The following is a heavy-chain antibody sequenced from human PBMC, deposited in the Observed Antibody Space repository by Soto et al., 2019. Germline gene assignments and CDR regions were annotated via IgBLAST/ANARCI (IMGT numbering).Heavy chain of an antibody. CDR2: ISPMFGAA. V-gene: IGHV1-69*19. J-gene: IGHJ4*02. CDR1: GGTFNTYA. D-gene: IGHD3-10*01. CDR3: AREVQVHTPAFVY. Sequence: QVQLVQSGAEMKKPGSSVKVSCQSSGGTFNTYAMNWVRQAPGQGPEWMGDISPMFGAANYEPKFQGRVTITADESTGTSYMQLSSLTSEDPALYFCAREVQVHTPAFVYWGQGTLVTVSS.